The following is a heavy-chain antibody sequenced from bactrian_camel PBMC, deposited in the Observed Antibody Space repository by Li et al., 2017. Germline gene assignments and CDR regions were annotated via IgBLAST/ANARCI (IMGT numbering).Heavy chain of an antibody. CDR2: IRRDGTT. CDR1: GYIFSRCE. Sequence: QVQLVESGGGLVQPGGSLKLSCAGSGYIFSRCEMGWYRQAPGKERELVSSIRRDGTTAYANSVKGRFTISRDNTKNTLYLQLSSLKPEDTAVYYCVRDSPNAVFTDSDYGDYWGQGTQVTV. V-gene: IGHV3S53*01. CDR3: VRDSPNAVFTDSDYGDY. D-gene: IGHD4*01. J-gene: IGHJ4*01.